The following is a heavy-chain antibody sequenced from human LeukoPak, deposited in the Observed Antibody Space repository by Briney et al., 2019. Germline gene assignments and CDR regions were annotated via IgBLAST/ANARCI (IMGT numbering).Heavy chain of an antibody. CDR2: IIPIFGTA. D-gene: IGHD3-3*01. J-gene: IGHJ6*03. V-gene: IGHV1-69*13. Sequence: SVKVSCKASGGTLSSYAISWVRQAPGQGLEWMGGIIPIFGTANYAQKFQGRVTITADESTSTAYMELSSLRSEDTAVYYCARNTIFGARYYYMDVWGKGTTVTVSS. CDR1: GGTLSSYA. CDR3: ARNTIFGARYYYMDV.